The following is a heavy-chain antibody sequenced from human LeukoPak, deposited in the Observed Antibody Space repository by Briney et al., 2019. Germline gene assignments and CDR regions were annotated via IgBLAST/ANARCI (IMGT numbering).Heavy chain of an antibody. D-gene: IGHD3-22*01. Sequence: ASVKVSCKASGYTFTNYGVSWVRQAPGQGLEWMGWISLYNGNTNYAQKFQGRVTMTADTSTSTAYMELRSLRSDDTAFYYCARDRVYSSGYYSDYWGQGTLVTVSS. CDR1: GYTFTNYG. V-gene: IGHV1-18*01. CDR3: ARDRVYSSGYYSDY. CDR2: ISLYNGNT. J-gene: IGHJ4*02.